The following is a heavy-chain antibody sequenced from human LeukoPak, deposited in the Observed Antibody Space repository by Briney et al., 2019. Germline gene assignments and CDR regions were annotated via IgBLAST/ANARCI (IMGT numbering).Heavy chain of an antibody. CDR3: ARVAGGGNDY. CDR1: GGSISRSSYY. J-gene: IGHJ4*02. Sequence: SETLSLTCTVSGGSISRSSYYWAWIRQPPGKGLEWMGSIYYSGSTSYNPSLRSRVTISVDTSKNQFSLKLSSVTAADTAVYYCARVAGGGNDYWGQGTLVTVSS. D-gene: IGHD1-1*01. CDR2: IYYSGST. V-gene: IGHV4-39*01.